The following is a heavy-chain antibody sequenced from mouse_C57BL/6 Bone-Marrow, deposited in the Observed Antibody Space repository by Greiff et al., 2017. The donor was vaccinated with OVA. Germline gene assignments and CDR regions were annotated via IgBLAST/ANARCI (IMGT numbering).Heavy chain of an antibody. D-gene: IGHD1-1*01. CDR1: GYAFSSSW. V-gene: IGHV1-82*01. CDR3: AFGSSYYAMDY. CDR2: IYPGDGDT. J-gene: IGHJ4*01. Sequence: QVQLQQSGPELVKPGASVKISCKASGYAFSSSWMNWVKQRPGKGLEWIGRIYPGDGDTNYNGKFKGKATLTVDKSSSTAYMQLSSLTSEDSAVYYCAFGSSYYAMDYWGQGTSVTVSS.